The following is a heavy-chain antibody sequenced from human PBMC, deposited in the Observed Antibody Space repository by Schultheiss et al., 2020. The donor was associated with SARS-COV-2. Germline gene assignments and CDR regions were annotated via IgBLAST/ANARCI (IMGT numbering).Heavy chain of an antibody. V-gene: IGHV3-11*01. CDR1: GFTFSDYY. D-gene: IGHD4-23*01. J-gene: IGHJ6*02. CDR2: ISSSGSTI. Sequence: GGSLRLSCAASGFTFSDYYMSWIRQAPGKGLEWVSYISSSGSTIYYADSVKGRFTISRDNAKNSLYLQMNSLRAEDTAVYYCARALINSARRCLDVWGQGTTVTVSS. CDR3: ARALINSARRCLDV.